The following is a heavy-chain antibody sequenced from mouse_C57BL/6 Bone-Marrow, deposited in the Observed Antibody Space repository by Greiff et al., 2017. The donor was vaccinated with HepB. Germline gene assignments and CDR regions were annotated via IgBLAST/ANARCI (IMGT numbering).Heavy chain of an antibody. V-gene: IGHV1-64*01. CDR1: GYTFTSYW. D-gene: IGHD1-1*01. CDR3: ARGYGLFDY. Sequence: VQLQQSGAELARPGASVKLSCKASGYTFTSYWMHWVKQRPGQGLEWIGMIHPNSGSTNYNEKFKSKATLTVDKSSSTAYMQLSSLTSEDSAVYYCARGYGLFDYWGQGTTLTVSS. J-gene: IGHJ2*01. CDR2: IHPNSGST.